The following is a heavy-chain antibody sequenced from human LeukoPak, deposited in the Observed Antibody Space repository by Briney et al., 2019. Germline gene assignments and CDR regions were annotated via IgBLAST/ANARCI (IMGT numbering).Heavy chain of an antibody. CDR3: ARERYGSGSFPNWFDP. Sequence: ASVKVSCKASGYTFTGYYMHWVRQAPGQGLEWMGWINPNSGGTNYAQKFQGRVTMTRDTSISTAYMELSRLRSDDTAVNYCARERYGSGSFPNWFDPWGQGTLVTVSS. CDR1: GYTFTGYY. V-gene: IGHV1-2*02. D-gene: IGHD3-10*01. CDR2: INPNSGGT. J-gene: IGHJ5*02.